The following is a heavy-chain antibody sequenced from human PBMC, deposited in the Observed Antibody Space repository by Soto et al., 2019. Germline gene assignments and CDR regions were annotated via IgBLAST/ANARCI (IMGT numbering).Heavy chain of an antibody. D-gene: IGHD7-27*01. V-gene: IGHV4-30-4*01. CDR3: ARGPSGDKVDY. J-gene: IGHJ4*02. Sequence: QVQLQESGPGLVKPSETLSLTCTVSGGSISNVNYCWSWIRQSPDKLLEWIGHMYNGGSTYNNPSLTSRVTISVDTSKNQSPLKLGSVSAADTAVYYGARGPSGDKVDYWGQGTLVTVSS. CDR2: MYNGGST. CDR1: GGSISNVNYC.